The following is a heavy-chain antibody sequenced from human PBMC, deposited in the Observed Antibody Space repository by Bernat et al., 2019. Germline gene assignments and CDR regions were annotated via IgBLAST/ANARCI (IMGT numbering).Heavy chain of an antibody. CDR1: GGSISSSSYY. J-gene: IGHJ4*02. CDR2: IYYRGST. D-gene: IGHD3-9*01. Sequence: QLQLQESGPGLVKPSETLSLTCTVSGGSISSSSYYWGWIRQPPGKGLEWIGSIYYRGSTYYNPSLKSRVTISVDTSKYQFSLKLSSVTAADTAVYYCARHGGYDILTGYYNVYFDYWGQGTLVTVSS. V-gene: IGHV4-39*01. CDR3: ARHGGYDILTGYYNVYFDY.